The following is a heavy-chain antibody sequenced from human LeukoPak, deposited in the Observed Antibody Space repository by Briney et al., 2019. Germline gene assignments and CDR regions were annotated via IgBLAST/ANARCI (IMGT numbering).Heavy chain of an antibody. CDR1: GGSISSYY. CDR3: ARDREGPLTIFGVVIYYYYSMDV. V-gene: IGHV4-4*07. CDR2: IYTRGST. D-gene: IGHD3-3*01. J-gene: IGHJ6*03. Sequence: SETLSLTCTGSGGSISSYYWSGIRQPAGKGLEGIGRIYTRGSTKYNPSLKSRVTMSVDTSKNQFSLKLSTVTAADTAVYYCARDREGPLTIFGVVIYYYYSMDVWGKGTAVTVSS.